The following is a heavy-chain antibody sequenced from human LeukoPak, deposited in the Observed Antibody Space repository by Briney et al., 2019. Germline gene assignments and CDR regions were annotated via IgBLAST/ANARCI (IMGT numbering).Heavy chain of an antibody. CDR2: IYDSGST. CDR3: ARAPTFYYYYYGMDA. J-gene: IGHJ6*02. V-gene: IGHV4-39*01. CDR1: GGSIRSSYYY. Sequence: PSETLSLTCTVSGGSIRSSYYYWGWIRQPPGKGLEWIGSIYDSGSTYYNPSLKSRVTISVDTSKNQFSLKLNSVTAADTAVYYCARAPTFYYYYYGMDAWGQGTTVTVSS.